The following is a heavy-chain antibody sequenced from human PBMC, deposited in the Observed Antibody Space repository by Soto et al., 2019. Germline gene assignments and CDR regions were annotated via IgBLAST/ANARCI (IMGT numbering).Heavy chain of an antibody. Sequence: GGSLRLSCAASGFTVSSNYMSWVRQAPGKGLEWVSVIYSGGSTYYADSVKGRFTISRDNSKNTLYLQMNSLRAEDTAVYYCARARFVAGDDFDYWGQGTLVTVSS. CDR2: IYSGGST. V-gene: IGHV3-53*01. CDR1: GFTVSSNY. D-gene: IGHD7-27*01. J-gene: IGHJ4*02. CDR3: ARARFVAGDDFDY.